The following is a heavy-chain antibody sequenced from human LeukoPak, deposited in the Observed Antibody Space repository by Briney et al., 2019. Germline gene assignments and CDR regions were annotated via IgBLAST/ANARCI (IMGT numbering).Heavy chain of an antibody. Sequence: SETLSLTCAVYGGSFSAYYWTSIRQSPGKGLEWIGEINHSGSTNYNPSLKSRVTISVDTSKNQFSLKLNSVTAADTAVYYCASFRRGIGFEFWDQGTLVTVSS. J-gene: IGHJ4*02. V-gene: IGHV4-34*01. D-gene: IGHD3-10*01. CDR2: INHSGST. CDR1: GGSFSAYY. CDR3: ASFRRGIGFEF.